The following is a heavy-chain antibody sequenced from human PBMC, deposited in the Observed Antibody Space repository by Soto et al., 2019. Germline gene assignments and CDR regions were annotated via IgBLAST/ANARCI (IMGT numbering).Heavy chain of an antibody. CDR1: GFTFNFYA. CDR3: AREGDEQSNFDY. J-gene: IGHJ4*02. D-gene: IGHD2-21*02. Sequence: EVQLLESGGGLVQPGGSLRLSCTASGFTFNFYAMTWVRQAPGKGLEWVSGVSGSGATSSYAGSVKGRFTISRDNSKSTLYLQMNSLRAEDRAIYYCAREGDEQSNFDYWGQGTQVTVSS. V-gene: IGHV3-23*01. CDR2: VSGSGATS.